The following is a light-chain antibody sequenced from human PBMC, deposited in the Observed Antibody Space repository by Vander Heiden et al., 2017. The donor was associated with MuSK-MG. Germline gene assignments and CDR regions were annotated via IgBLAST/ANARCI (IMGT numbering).Light chain of an antibody. J-gene: IGKJ1*01. CDR3: QQDKSYGWT. CDR2: KGS. V-gene: IGKV1-5*03. Sequence: DIQMTQSPSTLSASVGDRVTITCRASQSISSWLAWYQQKPGKAPKLLIYKGSTLESGVPSRFSGSGSGTEFTLNISSLQPDDFASYYCQQDKSYGWTFGQGTKVEIK. CDR1: QSISSW.